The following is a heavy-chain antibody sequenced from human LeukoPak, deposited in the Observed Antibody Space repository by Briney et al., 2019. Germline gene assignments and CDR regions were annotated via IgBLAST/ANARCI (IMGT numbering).Heavy chain of an antibody. CDR2: IWYDGSNK. CDR1: GFTFSSYG. J-gene: IGHJ4*02. CDR3: ARDGPPGLDY. Sequence: GGSLRLSCAASGFTFSSYGMRWVRQAPEKGLEWVAVIWYDGSNKYYADSVKGRFTISRDNSKNTLYLQMNSLRAEATAVYYCARDGPPGLDYWGQGTLVTVSS. V-gene: IGHV3-33*01.